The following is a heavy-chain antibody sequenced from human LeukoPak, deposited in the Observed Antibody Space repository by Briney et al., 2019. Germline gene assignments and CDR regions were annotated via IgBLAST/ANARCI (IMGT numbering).Heavy chain of an antibody. J-gene: IGHJ4*02. V-gene: IGHV4-59*08. CDR1: GVSISSYY. CDR3: ARLAATSGSDYPDD. D-gene: IGHD1-26*01. Sequence: SETLSLTCTVSGVSISSYYWSWIRQPPGKGLEWIGYIFYSGNTIYNPSLKSRVTISVDTSKNHFSLRLRSVTAADTAVYYCARLAATSGSDYPDDWGQGTLVTVSS. CDR2: IFYSGNT.